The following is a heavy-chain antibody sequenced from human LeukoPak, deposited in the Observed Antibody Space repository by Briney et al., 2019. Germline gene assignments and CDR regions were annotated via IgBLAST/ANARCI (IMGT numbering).Heavy chain of an antibody. J-gene: IGHJ4*02. V-gene: IGHV3-23*01. CDR2: ISGSGGST. CDR1: GFTFSNYA. D-gene: IGHD3-22*01. CDR3: ARDGDYDSSGYCFDY. Sequence: GGSLRLSCAASGFTFSNYAMSWVRQAPGKGLEWVSTISGSGGSTYYADSVKGRFTISRDNAKNSLYLQMNSLRAEDTAVYYCARDGDYDSSGYCFDYWGQGTLVTVSS.